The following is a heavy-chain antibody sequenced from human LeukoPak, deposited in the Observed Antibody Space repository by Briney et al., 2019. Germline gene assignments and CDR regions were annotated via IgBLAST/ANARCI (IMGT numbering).Heavy chain of an antibody. CDR2: INHSGST. J-gene: IGHJ4*02. CDR3: ARDFKGDTAMVESDY. V-gene: IGHV4-34*01. CDR1: GGSFSGYY. Sequence: SETLSLTCAVYGGSFSGYYWSWIRQPPGKGLEWIGEINHSGSTNYNPSLKSRVTISVDTSKNQFSLKLSSVTAADTAVYYCARDFKGDTAMVESDYWGQGTLVTVSS. D-gene: IGHD5-18*01.